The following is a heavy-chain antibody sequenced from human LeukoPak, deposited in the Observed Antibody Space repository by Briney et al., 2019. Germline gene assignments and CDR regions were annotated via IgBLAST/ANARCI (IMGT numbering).Heavy chain of an antibody. J-gene: IGHJ5*02. CDR1: GYTFTGYY. Sequence: ASVKVSCKASGYTFTGYYMHWVRQAPGQGLEWMGIINPSGGSTSYAQKFQGRVTMTTDTSTSTVYMEVRGLRSDDTAMYYCARDVGITVADSFDPWGQGTLVTVSS. D-gene: IGHD6-13*01. V-gene: IGHV1-46*01. CDR2: INPSGGST. CDR3: ARDVGITVADSFDP.